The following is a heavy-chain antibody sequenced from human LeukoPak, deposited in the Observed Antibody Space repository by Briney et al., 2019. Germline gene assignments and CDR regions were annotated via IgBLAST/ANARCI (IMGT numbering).Heavy chain of an antibody. Sequence: GASVKVSCKASGYTFTSHDINWVRQATGQGLEWMGWMNPNSGNTGYAQKFQGRVTMTRNTSISTAYMELSSLRSEDTAVYYCAGSPVQYSSSWYPYGMDVWGQGTTVTVSS. V-gene: IGHV1-8*01. CDR2: MNPNSGNT. CDR3: AGSPVQYSSSWYPYGMDV. D-gene: IGHD6-13*01. CDR1: GYTFTSHD. J-gene: IGHJ6*02.